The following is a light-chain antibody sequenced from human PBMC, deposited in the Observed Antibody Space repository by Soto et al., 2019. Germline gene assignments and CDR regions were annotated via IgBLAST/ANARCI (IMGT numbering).Light chain of an antibody. CDR2: GNS. CDR1: ISNIGAGYD. V-gene: IGLV1-40*01. J-gene: IGLJ2*01. CDR3: QSYDSSLSGNVV. Sequence: QLVLTQPPSVSGAPGQRVTISCTGSISNIGAGYDVHWYQQLPGTAPKLLIYGNSNRPSGVPDRFSGSKSGTSASLAITGLQAEDEADYYCQSYDSSLSGNVVFGGGTKLTVL.